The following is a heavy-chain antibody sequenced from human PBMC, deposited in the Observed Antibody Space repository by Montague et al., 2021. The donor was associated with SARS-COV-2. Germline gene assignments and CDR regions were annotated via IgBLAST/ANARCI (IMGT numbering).Heavy chain of an antibody. CDR1: GEPISGFF. CDR2: IYASGGT. CDR3: ARGVVADSPVVDY. D-gene: IGHD2-15*01. V-gene: IGHV4-4*07. J-gene: IGHJ4*02. Sequence: SETLSLTCSVSGEPISGFFWSWIRQPAGKGLEWIGRIYASGGTDYNPSLESRVTMSVDTSKNQFSLKVNSVTAADTAMYYCARGVVADSPVVDYWGRGTLVTVSS.